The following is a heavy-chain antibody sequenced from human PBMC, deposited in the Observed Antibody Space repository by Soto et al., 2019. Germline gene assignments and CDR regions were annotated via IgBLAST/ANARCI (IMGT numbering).Heavy chain of an antibody. V-gene: IGHV1-18*01. J-gene: IGHJ4*02. Sequence: QVQLVQSGAEVKKPGASVKVSCKASGYTFTSYGISWVRQAPGQGLEWMGWISAYNGNTNYAQKLQGRVTMTTDTPTRKAYMKWGSRRPDDTAVYYCARDSPPPREWGQGTLVTVSS. CDR3: ARDSPPPRE. CDR2: ISAYNGNT. CDR1: GYTFTSYG.